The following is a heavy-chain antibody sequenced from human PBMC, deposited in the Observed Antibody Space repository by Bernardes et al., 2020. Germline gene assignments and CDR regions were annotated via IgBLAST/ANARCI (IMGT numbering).Heavy chain of an antibody. J-gene: IGHJ4*02. CDR3: ARDVARTFDY. V-gene: IGHV3-7*01. CDR1: GFTFRSYW. Sequence: GGSLRLSCAASGFTFRSYWMAWLRQTPAKGLDWVASIKHDGSEKHYVDSVEGRFSISRDDAKNSVYLQMNGLSAEDTAVYYCARDVARTFDYWGQGNLVTVSS. CDR2: IKHDGSEK.